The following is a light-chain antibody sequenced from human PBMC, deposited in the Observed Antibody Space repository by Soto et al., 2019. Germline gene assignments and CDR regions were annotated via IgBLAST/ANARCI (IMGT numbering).Light chain of an antibody. CDR3: SSYAGSNNFV. V-gene: IGLV2-8*01. J-gene: IGLJ1*01. CDR2: EVS. Sequence: QSALTQPPSXXXXPGQSVTISCTGTSSDIGAYIYVSWYQQHPGKAPKLMISEVSRRPSGVPERFSGSKSGNTASLTVSGLQADDEAHYYCSSYAGSNNFVFGTGTKLTVL. CDR1: SSDIGAYIY.